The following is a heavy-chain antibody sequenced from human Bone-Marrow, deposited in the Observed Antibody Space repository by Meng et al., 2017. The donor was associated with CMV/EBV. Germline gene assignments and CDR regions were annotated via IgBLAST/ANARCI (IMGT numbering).Heavy chain of an antibody. V-gene: IGHV4-59*01. CDR1: GGSTSSYY. D-gene: IGHD3-3*01. Sequence: GSLSLTCTVAGGSTSSYYWSWIRQPPGKGLEWIGSIYYSGSTNYNPTLKSRVTISVDTSKNTFSLQLSSVTAADTAVYYCARALRPRASGLNAFDIWGQGTMVTVSS. CDR3: ARALRPRASGLNAFDI. J-gene: IGHJ3*02. CDR2: IYYSGST.